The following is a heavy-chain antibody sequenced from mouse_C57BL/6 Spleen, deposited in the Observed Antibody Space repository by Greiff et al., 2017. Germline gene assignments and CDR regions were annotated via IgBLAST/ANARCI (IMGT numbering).Heavy chain of an antibody. J-gene: IGHJ4*01. CDR1: GYTFTSYW. CDR2: IDPSDSYT. V-gene: IGHV1-59*01. CDR3: ARSGYYGSSSYYAMDY. Sequence: QVQLQQPGAELVRPGTSVKLSCKASGYTFTSYWMHWVKQRPGQGLEWIGVIDPSDSYTNYNQKFKGKATLTVDTSSSTAYMQLSSLTSEDSAVYYCARSGYYGSSSYYAMDYWGQGTSVTVSS. D-gene: IGHD1-1*01.